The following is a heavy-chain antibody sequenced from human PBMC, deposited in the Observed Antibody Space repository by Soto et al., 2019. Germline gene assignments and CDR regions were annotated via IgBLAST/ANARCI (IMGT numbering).Heavy chain of an antibody. Sequence: EVQLLESGGGLVQPGGSLRLSCAASGFTFSSYAMSWVRQATGKGLELVSSISGSGGSTSYADSVKGRFPISRDNSKPTLYLQMNRLRAEATAVYYCAKAPVLFDLWGRGTLVTVSS. CDR1: GFTFSSYA. CDR2: ISGSGGST. CDR3: AKAPVLFDL. D-gene: IGHD3-10*01. J-gene: IGHJ2*01. V-gene: IGHV3-23*01.